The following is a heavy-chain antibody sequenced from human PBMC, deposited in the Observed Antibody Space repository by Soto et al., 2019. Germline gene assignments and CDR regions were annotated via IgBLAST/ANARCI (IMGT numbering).Heavy chain of an antibody. D-gene: IGHD6-13*01. CDR2: IYYDGST. V-gene: IGHV4-39*07. Sequence: SETLSLTCTVSGASIRSSTFYLGCIRQPPGKGLESIANIYYDGSTYYKPSLKSRVTISVDTSKNQFSLKLSSVTAADTAVYYCARWYSSSWYDSWGQGTLVTVSS. CDR1: GASIRSSTFY. J-gene: IGHJ4*02. CDR3: ARWYSSSWYDS.